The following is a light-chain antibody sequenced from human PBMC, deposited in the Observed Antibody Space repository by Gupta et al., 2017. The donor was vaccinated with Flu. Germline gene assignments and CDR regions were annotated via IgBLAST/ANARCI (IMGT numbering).Light chain of an antibody. V-gene: IGKV4-1*01. CDR3: QQCYRGPIT. CDR1: QSGLYTYNNRNQ. CDR2: EAS. J-gene: IGKJ1*01. Sequence: SAGQTATIDCKSSQSGLYTYNNRNQLAWYQQKPGQPPKLLIYEASTRAAGVPGRFSGSGSGTDFSLTISSLQADDVAVYFCQQCYRGPITFGQGTKVEL.